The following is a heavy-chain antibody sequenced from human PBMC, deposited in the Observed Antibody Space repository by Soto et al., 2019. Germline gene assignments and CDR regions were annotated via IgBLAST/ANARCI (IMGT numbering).Heavy chain of an antibody. J-gene: IGHJ5*02. Sequence: QVQLVESGGGVVQPGRSLRLSCAASGFTFRSYHLHWVRQAPGKGLEWVATISTDENKTYYTDSVKGRFTISRDNSKNTLYLQVNSLRAEETAVYYCARAMDTAMTSKDNLFDPWGQGTLVTVSS. V-gene: IGHV3-30-3*01. CDR3: ARAMDTAMTSKDNLFDP. CDR1: GFTFRSYH. D-gene: IGHD5-18*01. CDR2: ISTDENKT.